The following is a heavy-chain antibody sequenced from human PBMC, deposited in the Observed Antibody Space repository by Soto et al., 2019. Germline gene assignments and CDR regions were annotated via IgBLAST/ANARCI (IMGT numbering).Heavy chain of an antibody. J-gene: IGHJ4*02. D-gene: IGHD2-15*01. V-gene: IGHV3-30*18. CDR1: GFTFSSYG. CDR3: AKDRLGYCSGGSCYSINFDY. CDR2: ISYDGSNK. Sequence: QVQLVESGGGVVQPGRSLRLSCAASGFTFSSYGMHWVRQAPGKGLEWVAVISYDGSNKYYADSVKGRFTISRDNSKNTLYLQMNSPRAEDTDVYYCAKDRLGYCSGGSCYSINFDYWGQGTLVTVSS.